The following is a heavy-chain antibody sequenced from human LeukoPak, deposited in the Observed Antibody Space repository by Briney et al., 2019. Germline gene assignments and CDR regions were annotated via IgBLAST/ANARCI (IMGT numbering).Heavy chain of an antibody. D-gene: IGHD2-2*01. CDR2: ISYDGSNK. CDR3: AKDRYCSSTSCYAPFL. J-gene: IGHJ2*01. V-gene: IGHV3-30*18. Sequence: GGSLRLSCAASGFTFSSYGMHCVRQAPGKGLEWVAVISYDGSNKYYADSVKGRFTISRDNSKNTLYLQMNSLRAEDTAVYYCAKDRYCSSTSCYAPFLWGRGTLVTVSS. CDR1: GFTFSSYG.